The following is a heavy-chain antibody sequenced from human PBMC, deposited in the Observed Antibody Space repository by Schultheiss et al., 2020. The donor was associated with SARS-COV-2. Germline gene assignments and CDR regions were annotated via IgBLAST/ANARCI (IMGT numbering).Heavy chain of an antibody. CDR3: LRGFNSGNIDQYDY. D-gene: IGHD1/OR15-1a*01. Sequence: GGSLRLSCAASGFTFSSYSMNWVRQAPGKGLEWVTVISYDGVSKYYADSVKGRFTISRDNAKNSLYLQMNSLRAEDTAVYYCLRGFNSGNIDQYDYWGQGALVTVSS. CDR2: ISYDGVSK. J-gene: IGHJ4*02. V-gene: IGHV3-30*03. CDR1: GFTFSSYS.